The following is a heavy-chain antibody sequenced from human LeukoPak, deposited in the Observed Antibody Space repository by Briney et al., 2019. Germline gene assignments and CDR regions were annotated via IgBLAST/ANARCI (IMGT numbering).Heavy chain of an antibody. Sequence: PGGSLRLSCAASGFTFSTSAVNWVRQVPGKGLEWVSSIDYDSSHIYYAASVRGRFTISRDNARDSVYLQMDSLRVEDTAVYYCTRDPLRYLRVGHYDYWGQGALAAVSS. J-gene: IGHJ4*02. CDR3: TRDPLRYLRVGHYDY. CDR1: GFTFSTSA. D-gene: IGHD3-9*01. V-gene: IGHV3-21*01. CDR2: IDYDSSHI.